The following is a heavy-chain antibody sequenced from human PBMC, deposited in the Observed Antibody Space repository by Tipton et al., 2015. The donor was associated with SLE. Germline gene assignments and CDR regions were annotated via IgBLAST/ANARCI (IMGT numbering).Heavy chain of an antibody. J-gene: IGHJ1*01. D-gene: IGHD2-21*01. CDR2: ISWNSGII. V-gene: IGHV3-9*01. Sequence: SLRLSCTASGFTFLDYAIHWVRQVPGKGLEWVAGISWNSGIISYADAVRGRFTISRDNAKSSLYLQMNSLRLDDTAFYYCAKPAGLGFCGGPNCSKAEYFHHWGQGTLVTVSS. CDR1: GFTFLDYA. CDR3: AKPAGLGFCGGPNCSKAEYFHH.